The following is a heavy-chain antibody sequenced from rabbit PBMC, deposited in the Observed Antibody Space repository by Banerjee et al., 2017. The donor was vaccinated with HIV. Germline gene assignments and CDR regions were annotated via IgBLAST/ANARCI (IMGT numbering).Heavy chain of an antibody. CDR2: IYAGTSGST. CDR3: ARGVWAGGGGMSYYFNL. V-gene: IGHV1S45*01. D-gene: IGHD4-1*01. Sequence: QEQLEESGGDLVKPEGSLTLTCTASGFSFSGSYWICWVRQTPGKKLKWSACIYAGTSGSTYYASWAKGRFTISKTSSTTATLQMTSLTAADTATYFCARGVWAGGGGMSYYFNLWGQGTLVT. J-gene: IGHJ4*01. CDR1: GFSFSGSYW.